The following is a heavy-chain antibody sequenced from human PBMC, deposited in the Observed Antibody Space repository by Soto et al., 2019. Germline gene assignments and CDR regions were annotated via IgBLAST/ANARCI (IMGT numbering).Heavy chain of an antibody. CDR3: AKGRGDCSSTSCYVGSDY. CDR1: GFTFSSYA. V-gene: IGHV3-23*01. Sequence: EVQLLESGGGLVQPGGSLRLSCAASGFTFSSYAMSWVRQAPGKGLEWVSAISGSGGSTYYADSVKGRFTISKHNSNNTPYRQMNSLSAQDTAVYYCAKGRGDCSSTSCYVGSDYWGQGTLVTVSS. CDR2: ISGSGGST. J-gene: IGHJ4*02. D-gene: IGHD2-2*01.